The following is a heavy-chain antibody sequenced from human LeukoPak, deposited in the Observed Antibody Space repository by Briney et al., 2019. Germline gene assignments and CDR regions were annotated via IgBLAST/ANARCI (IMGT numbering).Heavy chain of an antibody. J-gene: IGHJ4*02. CDR2: ISYDGSNK. CDR3: ARDLWHNWNYRTDY. V-gene: IGHV3-30-3*01. D-gene: IGHD1-7*01. Sequence: PGGSLRLSCAASGFTFSSYAMHWVRQAPGKGLEWVAVISYDGSNKYYADSVKGRFTISRDNAKNSLYLQMNSLRAEDTAVYYCARDLWHNWNYRTDYWGQGTLVTVSS. CDR1: GFTFSSYA.